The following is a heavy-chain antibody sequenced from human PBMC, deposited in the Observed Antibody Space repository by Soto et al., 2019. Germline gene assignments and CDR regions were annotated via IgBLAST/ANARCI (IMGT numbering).Heavy chain of an antibody. J-gene: IGHJ6*02. CDR3: ARDDCSGGSCYSGGMDV. V-gene: IGHV1-69*12. Sequence: QVQLVQSGAEVKKPGSSVKVSCKASGGTFSSYAISWVRQAPGQGLEWMGGIIPIFGTANYAQKFQGRVTITADESTSTAYMELSSLRSEDTAVYYCARDDCSGGSCYSGGMDVWGQGTTVTVSS. CDR2: IIPIFGTA. CDR1: GGTFSSYA. D-gene: IGHD2-15*01.